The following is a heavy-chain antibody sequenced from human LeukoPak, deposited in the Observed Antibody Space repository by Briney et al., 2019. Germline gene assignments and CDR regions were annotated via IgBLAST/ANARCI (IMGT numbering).Heavy chain of an antibody. V-gene: IGHV4-34*01. CDR1: GGSFSGYY. CDR2: INHTGST. CDR3: ARGQYSSGWYGENY. J-gene: IGHJ4*02. Sequence: PSETLSLTCAVYGGSFSGYYWSWFRQPPGRGLEWIVEINHTGSTNYNPSLKSRDTISEDTSKNQFSLKLSSVTAADTAVYYCARGQYSSGWYGENYWGQGTLVTVSS. D-gene: IGHD6-19*01.